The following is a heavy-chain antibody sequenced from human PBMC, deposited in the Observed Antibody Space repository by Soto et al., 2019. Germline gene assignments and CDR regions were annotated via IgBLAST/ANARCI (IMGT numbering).Heavy chain of an antibody. CDR1: GGSISSGDYY. D-gene: IGHD3-3*01. J-gene: IGHJ4*02. V-gene: IGHV4-30-4*01. Sequence: PSETLSLTCTVSGGSISSGDYYWSWIRQPPGKGLEWIGYIYYSGSTYYNPSLKSRVTISVDTSKNQFSLKLSSVTAADTAVYYCARGYYDFWSGYYSGRYFDYWGQGTLVTVSS. CDR3: ARGYYDFWSGYYSGRYFDY. CDR2: IYYSGST.